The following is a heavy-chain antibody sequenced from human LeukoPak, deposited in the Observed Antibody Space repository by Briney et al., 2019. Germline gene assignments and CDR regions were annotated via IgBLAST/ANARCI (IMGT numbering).Heavy chain of an antibody. J-gene: IGHJ4*02. D-gene: IGHD3-3*01. Sequence: PGGSLRLSCAASGFTFSSYAMSWVRQAPGKGLEWVSAISGSGGSTYYADSVKGRFTISRDNSKNTLYLQMNSLRAEDTAVYYCAKGNYDFWSGYYRNYYFDYWGQGTLVTVSS. CDR2: ISGSGGST. CDR1: GFTFSSYA. V-gene: IGHV3-23*01. CDR3: AKGNYDFWSGYYRNYYFDY.